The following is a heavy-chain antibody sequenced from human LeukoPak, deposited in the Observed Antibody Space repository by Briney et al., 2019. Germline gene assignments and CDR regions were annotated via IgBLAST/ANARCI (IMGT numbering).Heavy chain of an antibody. CDR3: ASTCSGGSCYSRLFDY. CDR1: GGSISSSSYY. D-gene: IGHD2-15*01. J-gene: IGHJ4*02. CDR2: IYYSGST. Sequence: LETLSLTCTVSGGSISSSSYYWGWIRQPPGKGLEWIGSIYYSGSTYYNPSLKSRVTISVDTSKNQFSLKLSSVTAADTAVYYCASTCSGGSCYSRLFDYWGQGTLVTVSS. V-gene: IGHV4-39*07.